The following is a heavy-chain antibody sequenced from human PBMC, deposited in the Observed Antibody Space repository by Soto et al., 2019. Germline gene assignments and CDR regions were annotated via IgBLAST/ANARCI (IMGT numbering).Heavy chain of an antibody. Sequence: QVQLVQSGAEVKKPGSSVKVSCKASGGTFSSYAISWVRQAPGQGLEWMGGIIPIFGTANYAQKFQGRVTIPADESTSTAYMELSSLRSEDTAVYYCASTGGESSSSSAAARKRGYYYGMDVWGQGTTVTVSS. CDR1: GGTFSSYA. CDR3: ASTGGESSSSSAAARKRGYYYGMDV. J-gene: IGHJ6*02. CDR2: IIPIFGTA. V-gene: IGHV1-69*01. D-gene: IGHD6-6*01.